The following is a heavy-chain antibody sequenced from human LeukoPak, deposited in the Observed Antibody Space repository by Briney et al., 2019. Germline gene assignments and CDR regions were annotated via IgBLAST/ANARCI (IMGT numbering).Heavy chain of an antibody. J-gene: IGHJ4*02. V-gene: IGHV4-4*09. CDR3: ARHYRRRELLEDGYSYFDY. Sequence: PSETLSLTCTVSGGSISSYYWSWIRQPPGKGLEWIGYIYTSGSTNYNPSLKSRVTISVDTSKNQFSLKLGSVTAADTAVYYCARHYRRRELLEDGYSYFDYWGQGTLVTVSS. D-gene: IGHD5-24*01. CDR2: IYTSGST. CDR1: GGSISSYY.